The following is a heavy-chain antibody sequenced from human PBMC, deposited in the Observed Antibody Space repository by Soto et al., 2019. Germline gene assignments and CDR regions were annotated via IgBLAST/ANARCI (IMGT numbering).Heavy chain of an antibody. CDR3: ARGWGSSSSGLWLLTVRYYYGMDV. Sequence: QVQLVQSGAEVKKPGASVKVSCKASGYTFTSYGISWVRQAPGQGLEWMGWISAYNGNTNYAQKLQGRVTMTTDTSASTAYIELRSLRAADPGVYYCARGWGSSSSGLWLLTVRYYYGMDVWGQGTTVTVSS. CDR1: GYTFTSYG. CDR2: ISAYNGNT. V-gene: IGHV1-18*01. J-gene: IGHJ6*02. D-gene: IGHD6-6*01.